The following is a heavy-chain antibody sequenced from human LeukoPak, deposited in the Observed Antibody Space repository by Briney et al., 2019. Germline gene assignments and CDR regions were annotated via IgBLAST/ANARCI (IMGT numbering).Heavy chain of an antibody. J-gene: IGHJ4*02. V-gene: IGHV4-38-2*02. CDR3: ARDPRGSYGLDY. Sequence: SETLSLTCTVSGYSISSGYYWGWIRQPPGKGLEWIGNIYHSGSTYYSPSLKSRVTISVDTSKNQFSLKLSSVTAADTAVYYCARDPRGSYGLDYWGQGTLVTVSS. CDR2: IYHSGST. D-gene: IGHD1-26*01. CDR1: GYSISSGYY.